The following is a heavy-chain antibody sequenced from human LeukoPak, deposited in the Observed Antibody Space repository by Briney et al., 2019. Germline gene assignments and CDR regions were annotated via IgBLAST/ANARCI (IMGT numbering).Heavy chain of an antibody. CDR1: GFSLSGYW. CDR3: ARGGYSFDY. CDR2: LHANGDEK. V-gene: IGHV3-7*01. J-gene: IGHJ4*02. D-gene: IGHD5-12*01. Sequence: PGGSLRLSCAASGFSLSGYWMSWVRQAPGKGLEWVARLHANGDEKNFAGSVQGRFTVSRDNAKNSLYLQMNSLRVEDTAVYYCARGGYSFDYLGQGTLVTVSS.